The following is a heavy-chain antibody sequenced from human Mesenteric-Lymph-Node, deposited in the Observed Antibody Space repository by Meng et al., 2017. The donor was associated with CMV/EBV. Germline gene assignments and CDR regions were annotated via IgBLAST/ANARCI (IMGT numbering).Heavy chain of an antibody. CDR2: IYSGSSTT. CDR1: GFTFSTYG. V-gene: IGHV3-NL1*01. CDR3: ARSIFTGFNSYYYGMDV. D-gene: IGHD2-21*01. Sequence: GGSLRLSCAASGFTFSTYGMHWVRQAPGKGLEWVSVIYSGSSTTYYADSAKGRFTISRDNSKNTLYLQMNSLRAEDTAVYYCARSIFTGFNSYYYGMDVWGQGTTVTVSS. J-gene: IGHJ6*02.